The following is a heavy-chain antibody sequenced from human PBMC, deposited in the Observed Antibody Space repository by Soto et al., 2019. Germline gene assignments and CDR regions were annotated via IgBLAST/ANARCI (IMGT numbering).Heavy chain of an antibody. D-gene: IGHD2-8*01. CDR3: ARDPQGYCTNGVCYTGAFDI. V-gene: IGHV4-30-4*01. J-gene: IGHJ3*02. Sequence: QVQLQESGPGLVKPAQTLSLTCTVFGGSISSGDYYWSWIRQPPGKGLEWIGYIYYSGSTYYNPSLKSRVTISVDTSKNQFSLKLSSVTAADTAVYYCARDPQGYCTNGVCYTGAFDIRGQGTMVTVSS. CDR1: GGSISSGDYY. CDR2: IYYSGST.